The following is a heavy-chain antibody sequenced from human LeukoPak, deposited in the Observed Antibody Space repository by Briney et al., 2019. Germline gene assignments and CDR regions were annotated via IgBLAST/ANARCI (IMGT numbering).Heavy chain of an antibody. CDR1: GYTLTELS. CDR2: FDPEDGET. D-gene: IGHD2-2*03. CDR3: ATAGYCSSTSCYGQRNWFDP. Sequence: ASVKVSCKVSGYTLTELSMHWVRQAPGKGLEWMGGFDPEDGETICAQKFQGRVTMTEDTSTDTAYMELSSLRSEDTAVYYCATAGYCSSTSCYGQRNWFDPWGQGTLVTVSS. J-gene: IGHJ5*02. V-gene: IGHV1-24*01.